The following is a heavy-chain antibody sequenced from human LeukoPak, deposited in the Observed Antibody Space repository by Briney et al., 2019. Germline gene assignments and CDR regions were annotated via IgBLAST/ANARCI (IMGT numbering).Heavy chain of an antibody. J-gene: IGHJ4*02. D-gene: IGHD1-26*01. Sequence: GGSLRLSCAASGFTFSNYAMTWVRQAPGKGLERVSGISSSGGSTYYADSVKGRFTISRDNSKNTLYLQMNSLRAEDTAVYYCAKDRGGNYLSYLDYWGQGTLVTVSS. V-gene: IGHV3-23*01. CDR3: AKDRGGNYLSYLDY. CDR1: GFTFSNYA. CDR2: ISSSGGST.